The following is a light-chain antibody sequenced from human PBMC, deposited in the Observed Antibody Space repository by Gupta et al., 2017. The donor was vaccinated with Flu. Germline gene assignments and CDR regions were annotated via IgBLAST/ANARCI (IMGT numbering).Light chain of an antibody. V-gene: IGKV3-20*01. J-gene: IGKJ5*01. CDR2: GAS. Sequence: GTPPGSPADRATRASRASQSVNGRSLAWYQQMQGQAPRLLIYGASTRAAGSPDRCSGSGCGTDVTLTISRLEAEDFAVYYCHQHGSSLITFGQGTRLEIK. CDR3: HQHGSSLIT. CDR1: QSVNGRS.